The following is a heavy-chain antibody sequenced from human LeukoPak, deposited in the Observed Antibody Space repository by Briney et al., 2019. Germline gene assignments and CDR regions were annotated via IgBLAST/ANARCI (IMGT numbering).Heavy chain of an antibody. CDR3: ARGRIAKIVVVHSFSYGMDV. D-gene: IGHD3-22*01. CDR2: INDYTGDT. J-gene: IGHJ6*02. Sequence: SETLSLTCTVFGGSFTDYFWTWIRHSPGKGLEWIGEINDYTGDTNYNPSLNSRVSISLERSKNQFSLELRSVTAADTAVYYCARGRIAKIVVVHSFSYGMDVWGQGTTVTVSS. CDR1: GGSFTDYF. V-gene: IGHV4-34*01.